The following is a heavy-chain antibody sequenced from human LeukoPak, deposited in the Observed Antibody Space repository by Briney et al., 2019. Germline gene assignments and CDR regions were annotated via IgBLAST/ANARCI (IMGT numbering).Heavy chain of an antibody. V-gene: IGHV4-59*01. Sequence: SETLSLTCTVSGGSISSYYWSWIRQPPGKGLEWIGYIYYSGSTNYNSSLKSRVTISVDTSKNQFSLKLSSVTAADTAVYYCASRPAYCGGDCYYYGMDVWAKGPRSPSP. CDR3: ASRPAYCGGDCYYYGMDV. J-gene: IGHJ6*02. D-gene: IGHD2-21*01. CDR1: GGSISSYY. CDR2: IYYSGST.